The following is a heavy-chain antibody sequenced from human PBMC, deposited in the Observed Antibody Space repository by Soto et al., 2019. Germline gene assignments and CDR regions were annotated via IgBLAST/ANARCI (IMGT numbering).Heavy chain of an antibody. CDR3: GTWRGGVASF. J-gene: IGHJ4*02. V-gene: IGHV2-5*02. CDR1: GFSLSTRDVG. D-gene: IGHD2-2*01. Sequence: QITLNESGPTLVKPTQTLTLTCTFSGFSLSTRDVGVGWIRQPPGEALEWLGVVYWDDSKTYSPSLESRLTIPQEHPKNPGVPKITQKGPVEPTPFFCGTWRGGVASFWGQGTLVTVSS. CDR2: VYWDDSK.